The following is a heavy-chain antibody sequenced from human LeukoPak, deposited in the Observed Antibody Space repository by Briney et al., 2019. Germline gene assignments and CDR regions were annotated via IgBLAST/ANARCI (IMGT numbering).Heavy chain of an antibody. CDR3: ARRDTYYYDSGGYSFDAFDI. J-gene: IGHJ3*02. D-gene: IGHD3-22*01. Sequence: GGSLRLSCVASGFTFSDYYMSWIRQAPGKGLEWVSYISRTGSTIYYADSLKGRFTISRDNAKNSLYLQMNSLRAEDTAVYYCARRDTYYYDSGGYSFDAFDIWGQGTMVTVSS. V-gene: IGHV3-11*01. CDR1: GFTFSDYY. CDR2: ISRTGSTI.